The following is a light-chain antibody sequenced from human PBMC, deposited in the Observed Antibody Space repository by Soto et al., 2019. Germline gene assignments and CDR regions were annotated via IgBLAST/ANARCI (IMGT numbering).Light chain of an antibody. CDR2: EVI. J-gene: IGLJ1*01. CDR3: SSYAGNNFYV. Sequence: QSVLTQPPSASGSPGQSVAISCTGTSSDVGGYNYVSWYQQHPGKAPKLMIFEVIQRPSGVPDRFSGSKSGNTASLTVSGLQAEDEADYYCSSYAGNNFYVFGTGTKLIVL. V-gene: IGLV2-8*01. CDR1: SSDVGGYNY.